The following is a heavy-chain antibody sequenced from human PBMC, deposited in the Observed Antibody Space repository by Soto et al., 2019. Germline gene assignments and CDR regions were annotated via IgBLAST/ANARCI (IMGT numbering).Heavy chain of an antibody. D-gene: IGHD2-15*01. V-gene: IGHV1-8*01. J-gene: IGHJ6*02. Sequence: GASVKVSCKASGYTFTSYDINWVRQATGQGLEWMGWMNPNSGNTGYAPKFQDRVTMTIDRSTSTAYMELRSLRSDDAVVYYCARAGAAPYYYYGMDVWGQGTRVTVSS. CDR3: ARAGAAPYYYYGMDV. CDR1: GYTFTSYD. CDR2: MNPNSGNT.